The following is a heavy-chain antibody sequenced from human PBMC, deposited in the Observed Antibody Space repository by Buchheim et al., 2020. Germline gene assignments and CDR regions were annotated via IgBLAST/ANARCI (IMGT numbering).Heavy chain of an antibody. D-gene: IGHD5-24*01. CDR1: GFTFSSYW. CDR2: INSDGSST. J-gene: IGHJ3*02. CDR3: ARDQGWLQSYDDAFDI. V-gene: IGHV3-74*01. Sequence: EVHLVESGGGLVQPGGSLRLSCAASGFTFSSYWMHWVRQAPGKGLVCVSRINSDGSSTNYADSVKGRFTLSRDNDKHTLYVQMNSLRAEDTAVYYCARDQGWLQSYDDAFDIWGQGT.